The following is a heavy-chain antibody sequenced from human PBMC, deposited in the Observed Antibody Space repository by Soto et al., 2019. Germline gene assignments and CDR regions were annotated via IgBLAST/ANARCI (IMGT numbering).Heavy chain of an antibody. V-gene: IGHV4-59*01. D-gene: IGHD2-15*01. J-gene: IGHJ6*02. CDR2: IYYSGST. CDR1: GGSISSYY. CDR3: ARDPVAATRGGDYYYGMDV. Sequence: PSETRSLTWPVSGGSISSYYWSWIRQPPGKGLEWIGYIYYSGSTNYNPSLKSRVTISVDTSKNQFSLKLSSVTAADTAVYSCARDPVAATRGGDYYYGMDVWGQGTTVTVSS.